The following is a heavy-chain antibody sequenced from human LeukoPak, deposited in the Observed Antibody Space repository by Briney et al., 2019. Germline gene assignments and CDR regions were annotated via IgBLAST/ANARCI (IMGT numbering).Heavy chain of an antibody. Sequence: PGGSLRLSCAASGFTFSRNAMTWVRRAPGRGLEWVSAISGSGGNTYYADSVKGRFTISRDNSKNTLYLQMNSLRAEDTAVYYCAKYPVHILTGDYTTFDYWGQRTLVTVSS. CDR2: ISGSGGNT. CDR1: GFTFSRNA. CDR3: AKYPVHILTGDYTTFDY. J-gene: IGHJ4*02. D-gene: IGHD3-9*01. V-gene: IGHV3-23*01.